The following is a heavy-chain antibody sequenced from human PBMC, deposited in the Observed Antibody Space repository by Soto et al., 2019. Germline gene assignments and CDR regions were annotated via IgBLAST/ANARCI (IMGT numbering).Heavy chain of an antibody. D-gene: IGHD3-10*01. CDR1: GGSLSSSSYY. CDR3: ARGPSSDSGIYYYYGMDV. CDR2: IYYSGST. V-gene: IGHV4-39*01. Sequence: TLSLTCTVSGGSLSSSSYYWGWIRQPPGKGLEWIGSIYYSGSTYYNPSLKSRVTISVDTSKNQFSLKLSSVTAADTAVYYCARGPSSDSGIYYYYGMDVWGQGTTVTVSS. J-gene: IGHJ6*02.